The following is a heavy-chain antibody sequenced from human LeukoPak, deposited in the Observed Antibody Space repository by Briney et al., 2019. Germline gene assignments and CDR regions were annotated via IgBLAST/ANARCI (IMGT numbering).Heavy chain of an antibody. D-gene: IGHD2-2*01. V-gene: IGHV3-23*01. CDR3: AKDASASSTSCNFDY. J-gene: IGHJ4*02. CDR1: GFTFSNYA. CDR2: ISGSGGST. Sequence: GGSLRLSCAASGFTFSNYAMTWVRQAPGKGLEWVSTISGSGGSTYYADSVKGRFTISRDNSKNTLYLQMNGLRAEDTAVYYCAKDASASSTSCNFDYWGQGTLVTVSS.